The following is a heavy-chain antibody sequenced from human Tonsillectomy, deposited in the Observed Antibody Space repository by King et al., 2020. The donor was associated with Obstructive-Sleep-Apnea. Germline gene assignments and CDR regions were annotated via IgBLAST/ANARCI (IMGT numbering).Heavy chain of an antibody. J-gene: IGHJ4*02. V-gene: IGHV3-11*01. CDR2: ISTGGTII. CDR3: ARAPHGYCSGGSCHFDY. CDR1: GFTFSDHY. D-gene: IGHD2-15*01. Sequence: VQLVESGGGLVRSEGSLRLSCAASGFTFSDHYMTWIRQAPGKGLEWLSYISTGGTIIYYADSVRGRFTISRDNDKNSLYLQMNSLRADDTAVYYCARAPHGYCSGGSCHFDYWGQGTLVTVSS.